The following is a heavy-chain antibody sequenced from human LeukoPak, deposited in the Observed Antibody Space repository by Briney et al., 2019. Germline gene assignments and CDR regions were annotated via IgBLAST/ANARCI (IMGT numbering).Heavy chain of an antibody. CDR2: IIPILGIA. V-gene: IGHV1-69*04. D-gene: IGHD3-9*01. J-gene: IGHJ4*02. CDR3: AISEGGNYDILTGYYRLDY. CDR1: GGTFSSYA. Sequence: EASVKVSCKASGGTFSSYAISWVRQAPGQGLEWMGRIIPILGIANYAQKFQGRVTITADKSTSTAYMELSSLRSEDTAVYYCAISEGGNYDILTGYYRLDYWGQGTLVTVSS.